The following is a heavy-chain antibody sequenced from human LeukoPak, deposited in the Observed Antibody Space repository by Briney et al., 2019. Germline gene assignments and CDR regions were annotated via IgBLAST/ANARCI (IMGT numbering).Heavy chain of an antibody. CDR1: GYTFTNFW. J-gene: IGHJ5*02. CDR2: IDPSDSYS. V-gene: IGHV5-10-1*01. Sequence: GESLKISCKASGYTFTNFWISWVRQMPGKGLEWMGRIDPSDSYSNYSPSFQGHVTISTDKSISTAYLQWSSLKASDTAMYYCARLHNDWFDPWGQGTLVTASS. CDR3: ARLHNDWFDP. D-gene: IGHD1-14*01.